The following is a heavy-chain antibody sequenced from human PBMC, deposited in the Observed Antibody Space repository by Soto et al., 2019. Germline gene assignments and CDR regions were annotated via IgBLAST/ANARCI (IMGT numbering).Heavy chain of an antibody. CDR1: GGTFSSYT. J-gene: IGHJ5*02. D-gene: IGHD2-2*01. Sequence: QVQLVQSGAEVKKPGSSVKVSCKASGGTFSSYTISWVRQAPGQGLEWMGRIIPILGIANYAQKFQGRVTITPDKATSTAYMELSSLRSEDTAVYYCARVVPASERRFDPWGQGTLVTVSS. CDR3: ARVVPASERRFDP. V-gene: IGHV1-69*02. CDR2: IIPILGIA.